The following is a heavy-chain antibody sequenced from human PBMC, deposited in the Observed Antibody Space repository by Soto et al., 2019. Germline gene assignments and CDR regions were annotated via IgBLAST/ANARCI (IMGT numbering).Heavy chain of an antibody. CDR2: IVVGSGNT. CDR1: GFTFTSSA. J-gene: IGHJ4*02. Sequence: QMQLVQSGPEVKKPGTSVKVSCKASGFTFTSSAMQWVRQARGQRLEWIGWIVVGSGNTNYAQKFQERVTITRDMSKSTAYMELSSLRSEDTAVYYCAAVRLAFGGRLAKDYWGQGTLVTVSS. V-gene: IGHV1-58*02. D-gene: IGHD3-9*01. CDR3: AAVRLAFGGRLAKDY.